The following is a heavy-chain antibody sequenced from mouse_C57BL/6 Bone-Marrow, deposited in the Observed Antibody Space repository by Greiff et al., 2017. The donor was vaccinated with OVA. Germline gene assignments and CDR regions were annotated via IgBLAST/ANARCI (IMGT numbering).Heavy chain of an antibody. Sequence: VKLMESGPELVKPGASVKISCKASGYAFSSSWMNWVKQRPGKGLEWIGRIYPGDGDTNYNGKFKGKATLTADKSSSTAYMQLSSLTSEDSAVYFCAREGSYYSNGDWFAYWGQGTLVTVSA. V-gene: IGHV1-82*01. CDR2: IYPGDGDT. J-gene: IGHJ3*01. CDR1: GYAFSSSW. D-gene: IGHD2-5*01. CDR3: AREGSYYSNGDWFAY.